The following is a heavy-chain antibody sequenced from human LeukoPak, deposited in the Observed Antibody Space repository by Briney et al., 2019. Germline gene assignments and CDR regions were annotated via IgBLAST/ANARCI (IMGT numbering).Heavy chain of an antibody. D-gene: IGHD5-18*01. V-gene: IGHV1-2*02. J-gene: IGHJ4*02. CDR1: GYTFTGYY. Sequence: ASVKVSCKASGYTFTGYYMHWVRLAPGQGLEWMGWINPNSGGTNYAQKFQGRVTMTRDTSISTAYMELSRLRSDDTAVYYCARGPLWPSYYFDYWGQGTLVTVSS. CDR3: ARGPLWPSYYFDY. CDR2: INPNSGGT.